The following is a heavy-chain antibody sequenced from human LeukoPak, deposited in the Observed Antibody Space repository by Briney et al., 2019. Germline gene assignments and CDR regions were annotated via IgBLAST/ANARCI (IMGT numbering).Heavy chain of an antibody. CDR3: GREGSDSSGWVDY. CDR1: GYTFTGYY. Sequence: ASVKVSCKASGYTFTGYYMQWVRQAPGQGLEWMGWINPNRGGTNYAQKFQGRVTMTRDTSISTAYMELSRLRSDDTAVYYCGREGSDSSGWVDYWGEGTLVTVSS. J-gene: IGHJ4*02. CDR2: INPNRGGT. V-gene: IGHV1-2*02. D-gene: IGHD3-22*01.